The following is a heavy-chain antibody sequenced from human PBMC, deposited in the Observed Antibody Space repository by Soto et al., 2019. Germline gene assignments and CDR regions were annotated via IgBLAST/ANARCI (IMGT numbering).Heavy chain of an antibody. J-gene: IGHJ4*02. CDR1: GFTFSNAW. Sequence: GGSLRLSCAASGFTFSNAWMNWVRQAPGKGLEWVGRIKSKTDGGTTDYAAPVKGRFTISRDDSKNTLYLQMNSLKTEDTAVYYCTTDLTHYYDSSGYYYVSDYWGQGTLVTVSS. CDR3: TTDLTHYYDSSGYYYVSDY. D-gene: IGHD3-22*01. CDR2: IKSKTDGGTT. V-gene: IGHV3-15*07.